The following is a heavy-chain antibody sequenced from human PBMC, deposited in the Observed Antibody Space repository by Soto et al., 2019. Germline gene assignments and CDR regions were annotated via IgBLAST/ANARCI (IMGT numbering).Heavy chain of an antibody. Sequence: EVQLLESGGGSVQPGGSLRLSCSASGFTFSNYAMSWVRQAPGKGLEWVASISGSGRSTNYADSVKGRFTISRDNSKNTLAVQMSSLRAEDTAVYYCARDGGNICSGGSCYFQAPEYWGQGTLVTVSP. D-gene: IGHD2-15*01. CDR3: ARDGGNICSGGSCYFQAPEY. CDR2: ISGSGRST. J-gene: IGHJ4*02. V-gene: IGHV3-23*01. CDR1: GFTFSNYA.